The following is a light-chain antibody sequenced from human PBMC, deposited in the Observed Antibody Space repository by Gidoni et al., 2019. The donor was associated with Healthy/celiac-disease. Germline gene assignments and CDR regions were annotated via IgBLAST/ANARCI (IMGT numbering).Light chain of an antibody. CDR2: AAS. Sequence: AIRMTQSPSSFSASTGDRVTITCRASQGIRSYLAWYQQKPGKAPNLLIYAASTLQSGVPSRFSGSVSGTDFTLTISCLHSEDFATYYCQQYYSYLYTFGQGTRLEIK. V-gene: IGKV1-8*01. J-gene: IGKJ5*01. CDR1: QGIRSY. CDR3: QQYYSYLYT.